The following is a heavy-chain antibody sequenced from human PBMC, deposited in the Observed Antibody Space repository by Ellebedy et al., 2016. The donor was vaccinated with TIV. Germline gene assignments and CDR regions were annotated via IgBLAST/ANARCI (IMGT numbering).Heavy chain of an antibody. D-gene: IGHD6-19*01. CDR2: MTPNNGNT. J-gene: IGHJ3*02. V-gene: IGHV1-8*01. Sequence: ASVKVSCKASGYTFTSYDINWVRQATGQGLEWMGWMTPNNGNTGYAQKFQGRVTMTRNTSISTAYMELSSLRSEDTAVYYCARVGSSGWYGPVGFDIWGQGTMVTVSS. CDR3: ARVGSSGWYGPVGFDI. CDR1: GYTFTSYD.